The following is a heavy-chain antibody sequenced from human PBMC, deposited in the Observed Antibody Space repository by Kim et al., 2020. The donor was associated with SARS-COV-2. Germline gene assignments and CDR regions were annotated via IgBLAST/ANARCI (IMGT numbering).Heavy chain of an antibody. D-gene: IGHD3-16*01. J-gene: IGHJ4*02. CDR2: TYYGSRWFS. CDR1: GDRLASYSVA. V-gene: IGHV6-1*01. CDR3: ARSSDSWGFDF. Sequence: SQTLSLTCGISGDRLASYSVAWNWIRQSPSRGLEWLGRTYYGSRWFSEYADSVKSRISIDADSSKDQFSLHLNSVTPEDSAIYYCARSSDSWGFDFWGEGTVVSVS.